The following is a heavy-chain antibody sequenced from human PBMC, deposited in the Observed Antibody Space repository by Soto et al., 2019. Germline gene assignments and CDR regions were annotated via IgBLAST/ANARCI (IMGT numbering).Heavy chain of an antibody. Sequence: KPSETLSLTCAVSGGSVNTGYWWSWVRQPPGKGLEWIGEVHHSGTTNYIQSLTSRLTMSVDKSGNQVSLELTSVAAADTAVYYCATTSGDYYRVYFDYWGQGSLVTVSS. CDR3: ATTSGDYYRVYFDY. CDR1: GGSVNTGYW. CDR2: VHHSGTT. J-gene: IGHJ4*02. D-gene: IGHD4-17*01. V-gene: IGHV4-4*02.